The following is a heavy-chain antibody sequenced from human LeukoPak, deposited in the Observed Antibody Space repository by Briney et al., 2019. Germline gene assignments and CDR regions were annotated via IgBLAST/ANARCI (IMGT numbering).Heavy chain of an antibody. V-gene: IGHV5-51*01. Sequence: GGSLKISCKGSGYSFTSYWIGWVRQMPGKGLEWMAIIYPGDSDTRYSPSFQGQVTISADKSISTAYLQWSSLKASDTAIYYCARHCYSTNCYDWGQGTLVTVSS. CDR3: ARHCYSTNCYD. D-gene: IGHD2-2*01. CDR1: GYSFTSYW. CDR2: IYPGDSDT. J-gene: IGHJ4*02.